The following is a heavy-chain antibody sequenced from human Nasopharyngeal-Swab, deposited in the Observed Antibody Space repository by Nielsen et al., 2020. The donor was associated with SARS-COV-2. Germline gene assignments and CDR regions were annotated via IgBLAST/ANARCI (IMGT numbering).Heavy chain of an antibody. V-gene: IGHV1-18*01. CDR1: GYTFTSYG. CDR3: ARDLPRITIFGVVDY. D-gene: IGHD3-3*01. CDR2: ISAYNGNT. J-gene: IGHJ4*02. Sequence: ASVKVSCKASGYTFTSYGISWVRQAPGQGLEWRGWISAYNGNTNYAQKLQGRVTMTTDTSTSTAYMELRSLRSDDTAVYYCARDLPRITIFGVVDYWGQGTLVTVSS.